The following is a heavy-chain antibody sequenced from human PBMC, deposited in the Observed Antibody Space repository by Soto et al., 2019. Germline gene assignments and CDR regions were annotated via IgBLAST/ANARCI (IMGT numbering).Heavy chain of an antibody. CDR2: ISAYNGNT. J-gene: IGHJ6*02. D-gene: IGHD5-18*01. CDR1: GYTFTSYG. CDR3: ARGTAMEPYYYYYGMDV. Sequence: ASVNVASKASGYTFTSYGISWVRQAPGQGLEWMGWISAYNGNTNYAQKLQGRVTMTTDTSTSTAYMELRSLRSDDTAVYYCARGTAMEPYYYYYGMDVWGQGTTVTVS. V-gene: IGHV1-18*01.